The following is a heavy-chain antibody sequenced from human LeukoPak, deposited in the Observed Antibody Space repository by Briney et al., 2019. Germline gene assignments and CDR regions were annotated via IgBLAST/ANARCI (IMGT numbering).Heavy chain of an antibody. D-gene: IGHD7-27*01. Sequence: GSLRLPCAASGFPFSSYSMNWARQAPGKGLDWVSSISSSSSYIYYADSVKGHFPISRDNAKNSLYLKMNSLRAEDTAVYYCARDLLGSRRYYWGQGTLGTVSS. V-gene: IGHV3-21*01. CDR1: GFPFSSYS. J-gene: IGHJ4*02. CDR3: ARDLLGSRRYY. CDR2: ISSSSSYI.